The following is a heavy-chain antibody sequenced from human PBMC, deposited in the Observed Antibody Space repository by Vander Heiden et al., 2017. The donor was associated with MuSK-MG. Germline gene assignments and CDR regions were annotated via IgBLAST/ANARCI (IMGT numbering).Heavy chain of an antibody. CDR1: GFSLSTSGVG. CDR3: AHILAARSARLSFDL. D-gene: IGHD6-6*01. J-gene: IGHJ2*01. V-gene: IGHV2-5*02. CDR2: IYWDDDK. Sequence: QITLKESGPTLVKPTQTLTLTCPFSGFSLSTSGVGVGWIRQPPGKALEWLALIYWDDDKRYSPSLKSRLTITKDTSKNQVVLTMTNMETVDTATYYCAHILAARSARLSFDLWGRGTLVTVSS.